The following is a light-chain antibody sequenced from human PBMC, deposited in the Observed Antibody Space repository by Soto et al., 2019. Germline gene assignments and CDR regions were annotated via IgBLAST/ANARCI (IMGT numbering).Light chain of an antibody. Sequence: QAVVTQPPSVSAAPGQTVTISCSGSNSNIGNNYVSWYQQLPGTAPKLLIYDNNKRPSGTPDRFSGSKSGTSATLGITGLQTADEADFYCGTWDSSLKTVVFGGGTKLTVL. J-gene: IGLJ2*01. V-gene: IGLV1-51*01. CDR1: NSNIGNNY. CDR2: DNN. CDR3: GTWDSSLKTVV.